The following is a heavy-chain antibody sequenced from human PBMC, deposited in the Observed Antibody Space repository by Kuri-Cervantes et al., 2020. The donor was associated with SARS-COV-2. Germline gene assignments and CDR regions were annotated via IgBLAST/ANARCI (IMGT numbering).Heavy chain of an antibody. V-gene: IGHV4-59*11. Sequence: ESLKISCTVSGGSISSHYWSWIRQPPGKGLEWIGYIYYSGSTNYNPSLKSRVTISVDTSKNQFSLKLSSVTAADTAVYYCARGLLSYYDSSGYYLNWGQGTLVTVSS. CDR3: ARGLLSYYDSSGYYLN. CDR1: GGSISSHY. J-gene: IGHJ1*01. D-gene: IGHD3-22*01. CDR2: IYYSGST.